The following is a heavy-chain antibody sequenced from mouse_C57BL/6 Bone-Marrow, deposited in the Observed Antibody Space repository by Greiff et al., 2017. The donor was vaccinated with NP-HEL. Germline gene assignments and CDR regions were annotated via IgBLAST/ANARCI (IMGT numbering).Heavy chain of an antibody. CDR3: ARYGTTVVATSYWYFDV. CDR1: GFTFTDYY. Sequence: EVNVVESGGGLVQPGGSLSLSCAASGFTFTDYYMSWVRQPPGKALEWLGFIRNKANGYTTEYSASVKGRFTISRDNSQSILYLQMNALRAEDSATDYCARYGTTVVATSYWYFDVWGTGTTVTVSS. D-gene: IGHD1-1*01. CDR2: IRNKANGYTT. J-gene: IGHJ1*03. V-gene: IGHV7-3*01.